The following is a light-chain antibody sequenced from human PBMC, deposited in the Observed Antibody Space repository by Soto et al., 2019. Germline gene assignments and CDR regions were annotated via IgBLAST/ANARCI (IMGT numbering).Light chain of an antibody. CDR1: QSVSSSY. CDR3: QQYDSSSIT. J-gene: IGKJ5*01. CDR2: GAS. V-gene: IGKV3-20*01. Sequence: EIVLTQSPGTLSLSPGERATLSCMASQSVSSSYLVWYQQQPGQAPRLLIYGASSRATGIPDRFSGSGSGTDFTLTISRLEPEDFAVYYCQQYDSSSITFGQGTRLEIK.